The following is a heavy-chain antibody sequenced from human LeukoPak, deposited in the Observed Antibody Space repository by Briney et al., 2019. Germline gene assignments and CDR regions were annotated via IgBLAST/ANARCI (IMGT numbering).Heavy chain of an antibody. J-gene: IGHJ4*02. V-gene: IGHV4-39*07. CDR1: GGSISSSSYY. D-gene: IGHD4-17*01. Sequence: SETLSLTCTVSGGSISSSSYYWGWIRQPPGKRLEWIGSIFYSGSTYYSPSLKSRVTISVDTSKNQFSLKLSSVTAADTAVYYCARDVGYGDYVYWGQGALVTVSS. CDR3: ARDVGYGDYVY. CDR2: IFYSGST.